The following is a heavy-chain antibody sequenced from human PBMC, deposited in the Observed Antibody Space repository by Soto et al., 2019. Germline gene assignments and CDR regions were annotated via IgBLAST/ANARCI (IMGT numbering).Heavy chain of an antibody. CDR3: ARDRLHCSSTSCYSPLENWFDP. D-gene: IGHD2-2*02. CDR1: GYTFTGYY. Sequence: EASVKVSCKASGYTFTGYYMHWVRQAPGQGLEWMGWINPNSGGTNYAQKFQGWVTMTRDTSISTAYMELSRLRSDDTAVYYCARDRLHCSSTSCYSPLENWFDPWGQGTLVTVSS. J-gene: IGHJ5*02. CDR2: INPNSGGT. V-gene: IGHV1-2*04.